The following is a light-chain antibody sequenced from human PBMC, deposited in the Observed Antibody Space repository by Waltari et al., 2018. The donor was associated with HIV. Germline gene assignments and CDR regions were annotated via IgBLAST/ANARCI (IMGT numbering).Light chain of an antibody. CDR2: DVN. CDR3: CSYADNYTWV. J-gene: IGLJ3*02. Sequence: QSALTQPRSMSGSPGQSVTISCTGTSSDVGGYNYVSWYQQHPGKAPKLMIFDVNKRASVAPDCFPGSKASTTASLTISGLQAEDEAYYYCCSYADNYTWVFGGGTKLTVL. V-gene: IGLV2-11*01. CDR1: SSDVGGYNY.